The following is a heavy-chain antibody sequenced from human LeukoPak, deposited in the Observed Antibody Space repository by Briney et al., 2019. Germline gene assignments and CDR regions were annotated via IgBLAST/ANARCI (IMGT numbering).Heavy chain of an antibody. J-gene: IGHJ4*02. CDR1: GGTFSSYA. CDR3: ARGGTVLRYFDWFDY. V-gene: IGHV1-69*05. D-gene: IGHD3-9*01. Sequence: SVKVSCKASGGTFSSYAISWVRQAPGQGLEWMGGIIPIFCTANYAQKFQGRVTITTDESTSTAYMELSSLRSEDTAVYYCARGGTVLRYFDWFDYWGQGTLVTVSS. CDR2: IIPIFCTA.